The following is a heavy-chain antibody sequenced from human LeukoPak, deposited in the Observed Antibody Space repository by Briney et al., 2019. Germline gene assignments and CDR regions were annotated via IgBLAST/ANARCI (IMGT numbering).Heavy chain of an antibody. J-gene: IGHJ4*02. D-gene: IGHD5-24*01. Sequence: GGSLRLSCAASGFTLTNYAMHWVRQPAGEGLEWVSALGTAGDTFYPGSVKGRFSISRDNAKKSLFLQMNSLRVEDTAIYYCARQSTPHGNFDYWGQGTLVTVSS. CDR2: LGTAGDT. V-gene: IGHV3-13*01. CDR1: GFTLTNYA. CDR3: ARQSTPHGNFDY.